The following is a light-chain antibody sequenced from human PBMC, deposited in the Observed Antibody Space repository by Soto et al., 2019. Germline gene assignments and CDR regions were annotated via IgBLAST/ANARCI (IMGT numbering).Light chain of an antibody. Sequence: SSELTQPPSVSVAPGQTARITCGGNNIGSKSIHWYQQKPGQAPVLVVFDDSDRPSGVPDRFSGSKSGNTASLTISGLQAEDEADYYCCSYAGSYTDVFGTGNKVTVL. V-gene: IGLV3-21*02. CDR1: NIGSKS. CDR3: CSYAGSYTDV. J-gene: IGLJ1*01. CDR2: DDS.